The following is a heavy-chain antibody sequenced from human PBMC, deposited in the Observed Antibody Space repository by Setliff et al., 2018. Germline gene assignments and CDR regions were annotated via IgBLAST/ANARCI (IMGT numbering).Heavy chain of an antibody. Sequence: GGSLRLSCAASGFTFRAFSMHWVRQAPGKGLEWVSSISPDSIYIYYADSVKGRLTISRDNAWDSLYLQMNSLGAEDTAVYYCARSPANGGHDAFDIWGRGTMVTVSS. CDR3: ARSPANGGHDAFDI. CDR2: ISPDSIYI. D-gene: IGHD6-25*01. CDR1: GFTFRAFS. V-gene: IGHV3-21*01. J-gene: IGHJ3*02.